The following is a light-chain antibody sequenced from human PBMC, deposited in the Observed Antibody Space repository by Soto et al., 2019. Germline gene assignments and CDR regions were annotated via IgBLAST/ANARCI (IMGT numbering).Light chain of an antibody. J-gene: IGKJ1*01. V-gene: IGKV3-15*01. CDR1: QVVRSN. CDR2: GAS. Sequence: EIVMTQSPATLSVSPGERAPLPCRASQVVRSNLAWYQQKPGQAPRLLIYGASTRATGIPARFSGSGSGTEFTLTISSLQSEDFAVYYCQQYNNWPPWTFGQGTKVEIK. CDR3: QQYNNWPPWT.